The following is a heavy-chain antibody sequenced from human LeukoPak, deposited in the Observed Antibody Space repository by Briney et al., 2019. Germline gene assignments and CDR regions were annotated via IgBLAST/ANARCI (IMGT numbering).Heavy chain of an antibody. CDR1: GYTFTGYY. J-gene: IGHJ4*02. V-gene: IGHV1-2*02. CDR3: ARSPIVVVVADPRTLNIDY. D-gene: IGHD2-15*01. CDR2: INPNSGGT. Sequence: ASVKVSCKASGYTFTGYYMHWVRQAPGQGLEWMGWINPNSGGTNYAQKFQGRVTMTRDTSISTAYMELSRLRSDDTAVYYCARSPIVVVVADPRTLNIDYWGQGTLVTVSS.